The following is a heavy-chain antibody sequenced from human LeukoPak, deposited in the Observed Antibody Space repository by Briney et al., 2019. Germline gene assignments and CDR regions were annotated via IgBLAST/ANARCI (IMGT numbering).Heavy chain of an antibody. V-gene: IGHV3-53*01. D-gene: IGHD5-12*01. CDR3: ARAGGDIVATIPYFDY. CDR1: GFTVSSKY. J-gene: IGHJ4*02. CDR2: IYSDGTS. Sequence: GGSLRLSCAASGFTVSSKYMSWVRQAPGKGLEWVSIIYSDGTSYYADSVKGRFTISRDNSRNTLYLQMNSLRPEDTAVYYCARAGGDIVATIPYFDYWGQGTLVTVSS.